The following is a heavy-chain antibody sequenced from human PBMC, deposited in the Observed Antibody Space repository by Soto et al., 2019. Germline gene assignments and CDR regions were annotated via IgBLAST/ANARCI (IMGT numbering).Heavy chain of an antibody. CDR1: GGSISSYY. Sequence: SETLSLTCTVSGGSISSYYWSWIRQPPGKGLEWIGYIYYSGSTNYNPSLKSRVTISVDTSKNQFSLKLSSVTAADTAVYYCARYSGIALLTYYYYMDVWGKGTTVTVS. V-gene: IGHV4-59*08. D-gene: IGHD3-10*01. CDR2: IYYSGST. J-gene: IGHJ6*03. CDR3: ARYSGIALLTYYYYMDV.